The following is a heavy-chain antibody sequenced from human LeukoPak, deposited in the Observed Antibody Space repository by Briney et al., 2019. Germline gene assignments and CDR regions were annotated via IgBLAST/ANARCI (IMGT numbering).Heavy chain of an antibody. CDR1: GFTFSNAW. D-gene: IGHD6-13*01. J-gene: IGHJ6*03. V-gene: IGHV3-48*01. CDR2: ISSSSSTI. Sequence: PGGSLRLSCAASGFTFSNAWMSWVRQAPGKGLEWVSYISSSSSTIYYADSVKGRFTISRDNAKNSLYLQMNSLRAEDTAVYYCARDPSSWYYYYMDVWGKGTTVTVSS. CDR3: ARDPSSWYYYYMDV.